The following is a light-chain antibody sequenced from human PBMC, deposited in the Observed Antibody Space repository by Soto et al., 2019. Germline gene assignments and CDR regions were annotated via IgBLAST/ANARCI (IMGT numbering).Light chain of an antibody. CDR3: CSYGGSYTWV. CDR2: DVS. CDR1: SGDVGGYNF. J-gene: IGLJ2*01. Sequence: SALTQPRSVSGSPGQSVTISCTGTSGDVGGYNFVSWYQQHPGKVPTLVIFDVSHRPSGVPDRFSGSKSGNTASLTISGLQAEDEADYYCCSYGGSYTWVFGGGTKLTVL. V-gene: IGLV2-11*01.